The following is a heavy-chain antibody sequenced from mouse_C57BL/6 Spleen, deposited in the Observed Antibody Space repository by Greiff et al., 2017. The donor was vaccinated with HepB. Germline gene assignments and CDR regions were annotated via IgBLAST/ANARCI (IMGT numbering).Heavy chain of an antibody. Sequence: VQLQQSGPELVKPGASVKIPCKASGYTFTDYNMDWVKQSHGKSLEWIGDINPNNGGTNYNQKFKGKATLTVDKSSSTAYMELRSLTSEDTAVYYCARKPAGFAYWGQGTLVTVSA. CDR3: ARKPAGFAY. J-gene: IGHJ3*01. CDR1: GYTFTDYN. CDR2: INPNNGGT. V-gene: IGHV1-18*01.